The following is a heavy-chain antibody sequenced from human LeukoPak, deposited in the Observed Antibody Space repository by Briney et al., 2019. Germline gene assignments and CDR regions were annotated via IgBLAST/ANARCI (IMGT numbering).Heavy chain of an antibody. V-gene: IGHV4-39*07. D-gene: IGHD2-2*01. CDR1: GGSISSSSYY. CDR3: AVRVLKYQLLFDAFDI. J-gene: IGHJ3*02. Sequence: SQTLSLTCTVSGGSISSSSYYWGWIRQPPGKGLEWIGSIYYSGSTYYNPSLKSRVTISVDTSKNQFSLKLSSVTAADTAVYYCAVRVLKYQLLFDAFDIWGQGTMVTVSS. CDR2: IYYSGST.